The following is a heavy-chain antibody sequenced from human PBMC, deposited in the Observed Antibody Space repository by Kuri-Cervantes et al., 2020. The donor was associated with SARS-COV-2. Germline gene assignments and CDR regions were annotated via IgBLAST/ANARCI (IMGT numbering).Heavy chain of an antibody. CDR2: INPNSGGT. CDR3: ASFGTAYAVGVATTKEFDY. V-gene: IGHV1-2*02. D-gene: IGHD5-12*01. Sequence: ASVKVSCKASGYTFTSYDINWVRQAPGQGLEWMGWINPNSGGTNYAQKFQGRVTMTRDTSISTAYMELSRLRSDDTAVYYCASFGTAYAVGVATTKEFDYWGQGTLVTVSS. J-gene: IGHJ4*02. CDR1: GYTFTSYD.